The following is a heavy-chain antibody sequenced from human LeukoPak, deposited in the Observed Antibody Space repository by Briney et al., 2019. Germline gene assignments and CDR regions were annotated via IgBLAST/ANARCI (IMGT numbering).Heavy chain of an antibody. J-gene: IGHJ6*03. CDR3: ARDPYSGSYGNYYYYFMDV. D-gene: IGHD1-26*01. V-gene: IGHV3-23*01. CDR2: ISGSGSGGST. CDR1: GFTFSGSA. Sequence: GGSLRLSRAASGFTFSGSAMSWVRQAPGKGLEWVSSISGSGSGGSTYYADSVKGRFTISRDNAKNSLYLQMNSLRAEDTAVYYCARDPYSGSYGNYYYYFMDVWGKGTTVTISS.